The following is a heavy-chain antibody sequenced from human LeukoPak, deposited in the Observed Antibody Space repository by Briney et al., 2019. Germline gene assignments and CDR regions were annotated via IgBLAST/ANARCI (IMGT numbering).Heavy chain of an antibody. CDR3: ASTRGVGATLLYY. CDR2: INHSGST. J-gene: IGHJ4*02. V-gene: IGHV4-34*01. Sequence: PSETLSLTCAVYGGSFSGYYWSWIRQPPGKGLEWIGEINHSGSTNYNPSLKSRVTISVDTSKNQFSLKLSSVTAADTAVYYCASTRGVGATLLYYWGQGILVTVSS. CDR1: GGSFSGYY. D-gene: IGHD1-26*01.